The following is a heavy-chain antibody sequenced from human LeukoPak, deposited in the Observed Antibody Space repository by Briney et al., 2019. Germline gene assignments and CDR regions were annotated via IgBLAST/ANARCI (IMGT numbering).Heavy chain of an antibody. CDR2: INAYNDDT. Sequence: ASVRVSCKASGYTFTSYGISWVRQAPGQGLEWMGWINAYNDDTNHAQNFQGIVTMTTDTSTSTAYMELRSLRSDDTAVYYCARDGSGQWLDYWGQGTLVTVSS. CDR1: GYTFTSYG. CDR3: ARDGSGQWLDY. D-gene: IGHD3-10*01. J-gene: IGHJ4*02. V-gene: IGHV1-18*01.